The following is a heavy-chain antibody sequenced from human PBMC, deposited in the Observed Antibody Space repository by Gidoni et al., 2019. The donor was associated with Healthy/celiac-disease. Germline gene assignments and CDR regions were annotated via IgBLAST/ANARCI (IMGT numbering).Heavy chain of an antibody. J-gene: IGHJ4*02. V-gene: IGHV1-18*01. CDR3: ARDRVYVWGSYRPFDY. D-gene: IGHD3-16*02. CDR1: GYTFTTYG. CDR2: ISAYNGNT. Sequence: QVQLVQSGAEVKKPGASVKVSCKASGYTFTTYGISWVRQAPGQGLEWMGWISAYNGNTNYAQKFQGRVTMTTDTSTSTAYMELRSLRSDDTAVYYCARDRVYVWGSYRPFDYWGQGTLVTVSS.